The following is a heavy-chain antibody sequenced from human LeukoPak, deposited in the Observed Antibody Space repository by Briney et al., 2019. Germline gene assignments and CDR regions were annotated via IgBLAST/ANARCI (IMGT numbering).Heavy chain of an antibody. J-gene: IGHJ5*02. CDR1: GGSFRGYY. V-gene: IGHV4-34*01. Sequence: PSETLSPTCAVYGGSFRGYYWSWIRQPPGKGLEWIGEINHSGSTNYNPSLKSRVTISVDTSKNQFSLKLSSVTAADTAVYYCARGLRVLWFGELFAVPFDPWGQGTLVTVSS. D-gene: IGHD3-10*01. CDR3: ARGLRVLWFGELFAVPFDP. CDR2: INHSGST.